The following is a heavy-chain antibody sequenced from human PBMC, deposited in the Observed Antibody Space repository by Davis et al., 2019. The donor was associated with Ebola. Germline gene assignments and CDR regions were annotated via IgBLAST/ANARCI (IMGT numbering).Heavy chain of an antibody. CDR2: ISIGGHDI. CDR1: GFTFSSHS. Sequence: GESLKIPCAASGFTFSSHSMNWVRQAPGKGLEWISYISIGGHDIHYADSVKGRFTVSRDDAKNSLHLQMNSLTDEDTAAYFCASDDVGVLPGDVFDIWGQGTMVTVSS. D-gene: IGHD3-10*01. J-gene: IGHJ3*02. V-gene: IGHV3-21*05. CDR3: ASDDVGVLPGDVFDI.